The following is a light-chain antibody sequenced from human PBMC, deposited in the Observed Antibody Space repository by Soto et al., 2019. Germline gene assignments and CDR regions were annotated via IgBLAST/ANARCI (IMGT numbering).Light chain of an antibody. V-gene: IGKV1-5*01. J-gene: IGKJ1*01. CDR2: AAS. Sequence: DIKMTQSPSTLSASVGDRVTITCRASQTISSWLAWYQQKPGKAPKLLIYAASTLESGVSSRFSGRGSGTQFTLTITSLQPDDFATYYCQQYNSYSWTFGQGTKVDTK. CDR1: QTISSW. CDR3: QQYNSYSWT.